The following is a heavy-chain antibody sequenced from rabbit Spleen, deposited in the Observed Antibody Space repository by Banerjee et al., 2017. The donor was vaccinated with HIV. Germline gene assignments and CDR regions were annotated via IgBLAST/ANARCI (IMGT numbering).Heavy chain of an antibody. CDR2: IAGSSSGFT. Sequence: EESGGDLVKPGASLTLTCTASGFSFSSSDYMCWVRQAPGKGLEWISCIAGSSSGFTYSATWASGRFTISKTSSTTVTLQMTSLTVADMATYFCARDTGSSFSSYGMDLWGPGTLVTVS. CDR1: GFSFSSSDY. D-gene: IGHD8-1*01. CDR3: ARDTGSSFSSYGMDL. J-gene: IGHJ6*01. V-gene: IGHV1S40*01.